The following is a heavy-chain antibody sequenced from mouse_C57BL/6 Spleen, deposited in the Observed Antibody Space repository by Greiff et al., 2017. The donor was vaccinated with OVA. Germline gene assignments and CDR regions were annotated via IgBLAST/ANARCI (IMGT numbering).Heavy chain of an antibody. CDR1: GYTFTSYW. Sequence: QVQLQQSGAELVRPGSSVKLPCKASGYTFTSYWMDWVKQRPGQGLEWIGNIYPSDSETHYNQKFKDKATLTVDKSSSTAYMQLSSLTSEDSAVYYCAGETTVVEGGYYFDYWGQGTTLTVSS. D-gene: IGHD1-1*01. J-gene: IGHJ2*01. CDR3: AGETTVVEGGYYFDY. CDR2: IYPSDSET. V-gene: IGHV1-61*01.